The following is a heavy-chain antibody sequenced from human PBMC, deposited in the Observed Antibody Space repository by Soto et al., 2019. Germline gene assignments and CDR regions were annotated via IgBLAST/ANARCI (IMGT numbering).Heavy chain of an antibody. J-gene: IGHJ4*02. CDR1: GYTFTGYY. Sequence: ASVKVSCKASGYTFTGYYMHWVRQAPGQGLEWMGWINPNSGGTNYAQKFQGRVTMTRDTSISTAYMELSRLRSDDTAVYYCARDPDAVNYYDSSGYYYPTVWGQGTLVTVSS. CDR3: ARDPDAVNYYDSSGYYYPTV. CDR2: INPNSGGT. V-gene: IGHV1-2*02. D-gene: IGHD3-22*01.